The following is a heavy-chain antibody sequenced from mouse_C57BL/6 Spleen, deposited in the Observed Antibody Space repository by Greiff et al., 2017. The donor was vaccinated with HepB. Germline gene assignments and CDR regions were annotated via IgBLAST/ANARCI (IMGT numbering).Heavy chain of an antibody. CDR1: GYSITSGYY. Sequence: VQLKESGPGLVKPSQSLSLTCSVTGYSITSGYYWNWIRQFPGNKLEWMGYISYDGSNNYNPSLKNRISITRDTSKNQFFLKLNSVTTEDTATYYCAREVSYYAMDYWGQGTSVTVSS. CDR3: AREVSYYAMDY. CDR2: ISYDGSN. V-gene: IGHV3-6*01. J-gene: IGHJ4*01.